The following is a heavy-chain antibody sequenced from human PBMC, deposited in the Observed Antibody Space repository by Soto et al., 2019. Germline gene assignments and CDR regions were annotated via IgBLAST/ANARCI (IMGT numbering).Heavy chain of an antibody. CDR2: INPATGDT. V-gene: IGHV1-3*01. CDR3: ARAAGRAKLLPYYFDP. J-gene: IGHJ5*02. CDR1: GYAFTTSA. Sequence: QVHLVQSGAEVQKPGASVRISCQASGYAFTTSAIHWVRQAPGQSLEWMGWINPATGDTKYSQNVRGRVTFALDTSATTAYLDLRSLSSLDTAFYYCARAAGRAKLLPYYFDPWGQGPLVTVSS. D-gene: IGHD3-10*01.